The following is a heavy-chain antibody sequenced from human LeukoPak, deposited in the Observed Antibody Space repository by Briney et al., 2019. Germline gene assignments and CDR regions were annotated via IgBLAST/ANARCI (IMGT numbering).Heavy chain of an antibody. CDR3: ARELSGIAVAGSLY. CDR2: IYSGGST. J-gene: IGHJ4*02. Sequence: RGSLRLSCAASGFTVSSNYMSWVRQAPGKGLEWVSVIYSGGSTYYADSVKGRFTISRDNSKNTLYLQMNSLRAEDTAVYYCARELSGIAVAGSLYWGQGTLVTVSS. CDR1: GFTVSSNY. D-gene: IGHD6-19*01. V-gene: IGHV3-53*01.